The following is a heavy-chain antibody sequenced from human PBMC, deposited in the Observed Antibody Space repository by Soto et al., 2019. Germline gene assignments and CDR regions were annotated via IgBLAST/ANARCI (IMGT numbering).Heavy chain of an antibody. CDR3: ARGAAGTDY. V-gene: IGHV3-30-3*01. D-gene: IGHD6-13*01. CDR1: GFTFSSYA. J-gene: IGHJ4*02. CDR2: ISYDGSNK. Sequence: QVQLVESGGGVVQPGRSLRLSCAASGFTFSSYAMHWVRQAPGKGLEWVAVISYDGSNKYYADSVKGRFTISRDNSKNTLYLQMNGLRAEDTAVYYCARGAAGTDYWGQGTLVTVSS.